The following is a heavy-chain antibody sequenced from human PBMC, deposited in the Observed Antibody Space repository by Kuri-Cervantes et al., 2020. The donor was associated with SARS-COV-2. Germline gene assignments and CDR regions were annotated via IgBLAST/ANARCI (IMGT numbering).Heavy chain of an antibody. J-gene: IGHJ5*02. Sequence: GSLRLSCTVSGGSLSTYYWSWIRQPPGKGLEWIGSIYHSGSTYYNPSLKSRVTISVDTSKNQFSLKLSSVTAADTAVYYCASFPMVGNWFDPWGQGTLVTVSS. CDR2: IYHSGST. V-gene: IGHV4-59*08. CDR1: GGSLSTYY. CDR3: ASFPMVGNWFDP. D-gene: IGHD3-10*01.